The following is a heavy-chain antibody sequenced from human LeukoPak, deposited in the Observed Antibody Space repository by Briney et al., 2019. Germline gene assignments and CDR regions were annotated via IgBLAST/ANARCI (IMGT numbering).Heavy chain of an antibody. D-gene: IGHD5-18*01. Sequence: GESLKISCQGSGYSFRNYWIAWVRQVPGKGLEWMGIVYPGDSDTRYSPSFQGQVTISADESTRSAYLQWSGLKASDTAMYYCARHLVKYNYGSPFDYWGQGTLVTVSS. CDR3: ARHLVKYNYGSPFDY. CDR2: VYPGDSDT. J-gene: IGHJ4*02. V-gene: IGHV5-51*01. CDR1: GYSFRNYW.